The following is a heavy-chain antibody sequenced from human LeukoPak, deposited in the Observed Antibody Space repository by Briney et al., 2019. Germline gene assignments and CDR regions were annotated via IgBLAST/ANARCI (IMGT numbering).Heavy chain of an antibody. Sequence: GGSLRLSCVASGFTFSSCAMSWVRRAPGKGLEWVTIISGTEDITYYADSVKGRFTISRDNSKSTLFLQMNSLRAEDTAIYYCAKDLLYSSPRVDYWGQGTLVTVSS. J-gene: IGHJ4*02. CDR3: AKDLLYSSPRVDY. D-gene: IGHD6-13*01. V-gene: IGHV3-23*01. CDR1: GFTFSSCA. CDR2: ISGTEDIT.